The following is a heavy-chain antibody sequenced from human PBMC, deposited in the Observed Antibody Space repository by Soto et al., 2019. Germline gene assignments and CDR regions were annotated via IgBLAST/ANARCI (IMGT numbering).Heavy chain of an antibody. CDR2: MTGEGRTT. V-gene: IGHV3-74*03. J-gene: IGHJ4*02. Sequence: PGGSLRLSCAASGFTFGDYWMHWVRQPPGKGPEWVSRMTGEGRTTQYADSVKGRFTASRDNAKSTLYLQMNSLRAEDTAVYYCATAEVDYWGPGTLVTVSS. CDR1: GFTFGDYW. CDR3: ATAEVDY.